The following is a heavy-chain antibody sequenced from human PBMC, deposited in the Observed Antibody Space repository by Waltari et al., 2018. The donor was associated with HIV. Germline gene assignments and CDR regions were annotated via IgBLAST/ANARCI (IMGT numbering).Heavy chain of an antibody. V-gene: IGHV2-70*01. D-gene: IGHD3-3*01. CDR3: ARTFVGVVTTYYFDY. J-gene: IGHJ4*02. CDR1: GFSLSTSGMC. CDR2: IDWDDDK. Sequence: QVTLRESGPALVKPTQTLTLTCTFSGFSLSTSGMCVSWIRQPPGKALEWLALIDWDDDKYYSTSLKTRLTISKDTSKNQVVLTMTNMDPVDTATYYCARTFVGVVTTYYFDYWGQGTLVTVSS.